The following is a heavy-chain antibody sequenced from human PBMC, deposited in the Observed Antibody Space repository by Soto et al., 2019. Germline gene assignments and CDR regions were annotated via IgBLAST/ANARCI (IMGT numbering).Heavy chain of an antibody. CDR3: ARGPTTDKVDF. V-gene: IGHV4-30-4*01. Sequence: SETLSLTCIVSDGSIRGYFWSWIRQPPGKGLEWIGHIYDSGKTYSNPSLKSQVTISVDTSKSQFSLKLTSVTAADTAVYYCARGPTTDKVDFWGQGTLVT. J-gene: IGHJ4*02. CDR1: DGSIRGYF. CDR2: IYDSGKT. D-gene: IGHD4-17*01.